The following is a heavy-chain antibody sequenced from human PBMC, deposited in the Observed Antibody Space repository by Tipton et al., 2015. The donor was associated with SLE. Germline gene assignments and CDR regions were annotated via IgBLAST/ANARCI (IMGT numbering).Heavy chain of an antibody. CDR1: GFTVSSNY. CDR2: VSYDGGEK. Sequence: QLVQSGGGLVQPGGSLRLSCAASGFTVSSNYMSWVRQAPGKGLEWVAVVSYDGGEKYYGDCAKGRFTISRDRSKTTLYLQMNSLRPEDTALYYCAKDKRYSNFGPFISWGQGTMVTVSS. CDR3: AKDKRYSNFGPFIS. D-gene: IGHD4-11*01. J-gene: IGHJ4*02. V-gene: IGHV3-30*01.